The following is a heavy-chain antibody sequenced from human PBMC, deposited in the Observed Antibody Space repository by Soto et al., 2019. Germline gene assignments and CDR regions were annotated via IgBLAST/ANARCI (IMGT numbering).Heavy chain of an antibody. CDR2: IIPIFGTA. CDR3: ARDDFWSGYPYYYGMDV. J-gene: IGHJ6*02. D-gene: IGHD3-3*01. V-gene: IGHV1-69*06. Sequence: QVQLVQSGAEVKKPGSSVKVSCKASGGTFSSYAISWVRHAPGQGLEWMGGIIPIFGTANYAQKFQGRVTITADKSTSTAYMELSSLRSEDTAVYYCARDDFWSGYPYYYGMDVWGQGTTVTVSS. CDR1: GGTFSSYA.